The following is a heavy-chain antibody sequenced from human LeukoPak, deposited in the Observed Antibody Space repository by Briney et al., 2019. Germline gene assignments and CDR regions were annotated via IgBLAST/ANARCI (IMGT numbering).Heavy chain of an antibody. CDR2: ISSSSSYI. D-gene: IGHD6-19*01. V-gene: IGHV3-21*01. CDR1: GFTFSSYN. J-gene: IGHJ4*02. CDR3: ARDSSGWYECDY. Sequence: PGGSLRLSCAASGFTFSSYNMNWVRQAPGKGLEWVSSISSSSSYIYYADSVKGRFTISRDNAKNSLYLQMNSLRAEDTAVYYCARDSSGWYECDYWGQGTLVTVSS.